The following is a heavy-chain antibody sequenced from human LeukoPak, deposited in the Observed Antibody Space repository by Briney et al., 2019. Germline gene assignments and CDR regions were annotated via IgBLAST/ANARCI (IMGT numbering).Heavy chain of an antibody. CDR2: ISNDGSRT. J-gene: IGHJ5*02. CDR1: GFTFSHFW. Sequence: PGGSLRLSCAASGFTFSHFWMHWVRQVPGKGLVWVSRISNDGSRTAYADSVKGRFTISRDNAKNTVYLQMNSLRAEDTAVYYCASVVVTVSNWFDPWGQGTLVTVSS. CDR3: ASVVVTVSNWFDP. D-gene: IGHD3-22*01. V-gene: IGHV3-74*01.